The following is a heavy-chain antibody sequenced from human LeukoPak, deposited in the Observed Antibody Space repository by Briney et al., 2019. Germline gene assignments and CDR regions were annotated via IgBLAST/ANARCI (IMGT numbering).Heavy chain of an antibody. Sequence: GSVKVSCKASGYTFSSYDMNWVRQAPGQGLEWMGWMNRGSGKTDYAQKLQGRVTMTRHTSISTAYMELSSLRSEDTAVYYCARCGSGSFPDYWGQGTLVTVSS. V-gene: IGHV1-8*01. CDR1: GYTFSSYD. D-gene: IGHD3-10*01. CDR3: ARCGSGSFPDY. J-gene: IGHJ4*02. CDR2: MNRGSGKT.